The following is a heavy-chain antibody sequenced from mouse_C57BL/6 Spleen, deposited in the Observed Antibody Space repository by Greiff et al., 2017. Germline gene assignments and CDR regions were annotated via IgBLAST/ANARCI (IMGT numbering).Heavy chain of an antibody. V-gene: IGHV1-81*01. CDR1: GYTFTSYG. CDR3: AKGAVLLRAWFAY. Sequence: QVQLQQSGAELARPGASVKLSCKASGYTFTSYGISWVKQRTGQGLEWIGEIYPRSGNTYYNEKFKGKATLTADKSSSTAYMELRSLTSEDSAVYFCAKGAVLLRAWFAYWGQGTLVTVSA. D-gene: IGHD1-1*01. CDR2: IYPRSGNT. J-gene: IGHJ3*01.